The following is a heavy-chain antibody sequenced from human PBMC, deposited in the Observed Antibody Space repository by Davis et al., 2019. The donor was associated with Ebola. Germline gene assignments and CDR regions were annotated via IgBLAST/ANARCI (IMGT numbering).Heavy chain of an antibody. D-gene: IGHD1-7*01. J-gene: IGHJ4*02. CDR3: FAGTTRFDY. CDR2: IYYSGST. CDR1: GGSFSGYY. V-gene: IGHV4-59*08. Sequence: SETLSLTCAVYGGSFSGYYWSWIRQPPGKGLEWIGYIYYSGSTNYNPSLKSRVTISVDTSKNQFSLKLSSVTAADTAVYYCFAGTTRFDYWGQGTLVTVSS.